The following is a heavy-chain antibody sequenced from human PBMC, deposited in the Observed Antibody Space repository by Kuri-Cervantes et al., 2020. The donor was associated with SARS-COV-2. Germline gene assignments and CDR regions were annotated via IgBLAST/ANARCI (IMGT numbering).Heavy chain of an antibody. CDR1: GGTFSSYS. J-gene: IGHJ6*02. CDR3: ARDLYYYDSSGPEGYYCYGMDV. V-gene: IGHV1-69*06. CDR2: IIPIFGTA. Sequence: SVKVSCKASGGTFSSYSISWVRQAPGQGLEWMGGIIPIFGTANYAQKFQGRVTITADKSTSTAYMELSSLRSEDTAVYYCARDLYYYDSSGPEGYYCYGMDVWGQGTTVTVSS. D-gene: IGHD3-22*01.